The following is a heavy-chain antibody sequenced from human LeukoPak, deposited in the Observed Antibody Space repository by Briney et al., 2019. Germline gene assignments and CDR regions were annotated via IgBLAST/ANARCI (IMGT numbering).Heavy chain of an antibody. D-gene: IGHD5-12*01. CDR1: GFTFSSYE. CDR2: IGSFGTTI. V-gene: IGHV3-48*03. J-gene: IGHJ4*02. Sequence: GGSLRLSCAASGFTFSSYEMNWVRQAAGKGLEWVSYIGSFGTTISYADSVKGRFTISRDNAKSSLYLQMSSLRAEDTAVYYCAKVATEAFYFDYWGQGAQVTVSS. CDR3: AKVATEAFYFDY.